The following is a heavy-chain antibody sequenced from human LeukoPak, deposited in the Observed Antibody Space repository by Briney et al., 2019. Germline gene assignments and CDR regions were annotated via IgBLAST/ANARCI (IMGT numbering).Heavy chain of an antibody. Sequence: GGSLRLSCAASGFIFGDFAMHWVRQAPGKGLEWVSGISWNSGTIAYADSVKGRFTISRDNAKNSLHLQMNSLRSEDTAVYYCARAPEYYYGSGRSRDWFDPWGQGTLVTVSS. V-gene: IGHV3-9*01. CDR3: ARAPEYYYGSGRSRDWFDP. D-gene: IGHD3-10*01. J-gene: IGHJ5*02. CDR1: GFIFGDFA. CDR2: ISWNSGTI.